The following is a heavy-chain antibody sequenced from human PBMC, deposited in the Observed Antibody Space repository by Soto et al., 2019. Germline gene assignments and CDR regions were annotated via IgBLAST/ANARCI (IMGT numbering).Heavy chain of an antibody. CDR2: ISSSGSTI. D-gene: IGHD3-22*01. CDR1: GFTFSDYY. J-gene: IGHJ4*02. CDR3: ARDRVNYYDSSGYYPLFDY. Sequence: GGSLRLSCAASGFTFSDYYMSWIRQAPGKGLEWVSYISSSGSTIYYADSVKGRFTISRDNAKNSLYLQMNSLRAEDTAVYYCARDRVNYYDSSGYYPLFDYWGQGTLVTVSS. V-gene: IGHV3-11*01.